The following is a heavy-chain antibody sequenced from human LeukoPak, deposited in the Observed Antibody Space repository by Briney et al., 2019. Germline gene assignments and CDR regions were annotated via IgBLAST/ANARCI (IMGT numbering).Heavy chain of an antibody. D-gene: IGHD3-22*01. CDR2: INPNSGGT. CDR1: GYTFTSYY. Sequence: ASVKVSCKASGYTFTSYYMHWVRQAPGQGLEWMGWINPNSGGTNYAQKFQGRVTMTRDTSISTVYMELSSLRSEDTAVYYCARDLGGYDSSGYYYKLSFDYWGQGTLVTVSS. CDR3: ARDLGGYDSSGYYYKLSFDY. V-gene: IGHV1-2*02. J-gene: IGHJ4*02.